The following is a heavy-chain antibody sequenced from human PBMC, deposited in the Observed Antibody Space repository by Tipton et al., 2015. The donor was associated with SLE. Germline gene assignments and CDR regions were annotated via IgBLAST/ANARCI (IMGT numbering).Heavy chain of an antibody. D-gene: IGHD5-18*01. V-gene: IGHV4-61*02. J-gene: IGHJ2*01. CDR1: GGSITSGNYY. CDR2: IYTSGST. Sequence: TLSLTCTVSGGSITSGNYYWSWIRQPAGKGLEWIGRIYTSGSTNYNPSLMSRVTISVDTSKNQFSLRLNSVTAADTAVYYCARQVDTEAVGSWNFAFWGRGTLVTVSS. CDR3: ARQVDTEAVGSWNFAF.